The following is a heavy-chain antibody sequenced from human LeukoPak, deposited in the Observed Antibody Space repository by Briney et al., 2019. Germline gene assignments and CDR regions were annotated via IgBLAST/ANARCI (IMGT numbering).Heavy chain of an antibody. Sequence: SETLSLTCTVSGGSISSYYWSWIRQPPGKGLEWIGYIYYSGSTNYNPSLKSRVTISVDTSKNQFSLKLSSVTAADTAVYYCARGLNSYSSSWLSWFDPWGQGTLVTVSS. CDR2: IYYSGST. D-gene: IGHD6-13*01. CDR3: ARGLNSYSSSWLSWFDP. CDR1: GGSISSYY. V-gene: IGHV4-59*12. J-gene: IGHJ5*02.